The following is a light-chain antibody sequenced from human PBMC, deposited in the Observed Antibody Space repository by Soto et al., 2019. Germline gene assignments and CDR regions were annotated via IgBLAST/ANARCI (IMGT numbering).Light chain of an antibody. CDR3: TSYSGSNIWV. J-gene: IGLJ3*02. V-gene: IGLV2-8*01. CDR2: EVS. Sequence: QSALTQPPSASGSPGQSVTISCTGTSSDVGGYNYVSWYQPYPGKAPKLMIYEVSKRPSGVPDRFSGSKSGKTASLTVSGLQPEDEADYYCTSYSGSNIWVFGGGTKLTVL. CDR1: SSDVGGYNY.